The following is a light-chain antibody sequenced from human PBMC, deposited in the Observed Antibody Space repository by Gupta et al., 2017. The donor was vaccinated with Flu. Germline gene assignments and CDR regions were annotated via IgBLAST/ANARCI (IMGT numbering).Light chain of an antibody. J-gene: IGKJ2*01. CDR1: QSVSPP. CDR2: GAS. V-gene: IGKV3-11*01. CDR3: QQLSDLPMYT. Sequence: EVFLTHSPATLPLSPGERAILSCRASQSVSPPLAWYQQKPGQAPRLLMFGASRRAAGIPARFSGSGSGTDFTLTISTLEPEDFAMYYCQQLSDLPMYTFGQGTRLEMK.